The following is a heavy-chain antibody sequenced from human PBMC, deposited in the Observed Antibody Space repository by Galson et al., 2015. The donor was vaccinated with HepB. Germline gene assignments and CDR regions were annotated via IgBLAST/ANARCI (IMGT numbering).Heavy chain of an antibody. J-gene: IGHJ4*02. V-gene: IGHV3-11*05. CDR3: ARAGRNNPYYYDF. CDR2: ISTSNIYT. CDR1: GFIFSDYY. Sequence: SLRLSCAASGFIFSDYYMTWIRQAPGKGLEWVSYISTSNIYTNYADSVKGRFTISGDDANDSLYLQMDSLRAEDTAVYYCARAGRNNPYYYDFWGQGALVTVSS. D-gene: IGHD1-14*01.